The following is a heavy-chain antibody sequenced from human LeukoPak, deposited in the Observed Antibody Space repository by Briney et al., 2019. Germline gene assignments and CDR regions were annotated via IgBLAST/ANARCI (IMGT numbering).Heavy chain of an antibody. D-gene: IGHD3-22*01. J-gene: IGHJ4*02. Sequence: PGGSLRLSCEASGFTFNNYWMHWVRQVPGRGLEWVSGINWNGGSTGYADSVKGRFTISRDNAKNSLYLQMNSLRAEDTAFYYCARNFGGGDRSGPFYWGQGTLVTVSS. V-gene: IGHV3-20*04. CDR3: ARNFGGGDRSGPFY. CDR2: INWNGGST. CDR1: GFTFNNYW.